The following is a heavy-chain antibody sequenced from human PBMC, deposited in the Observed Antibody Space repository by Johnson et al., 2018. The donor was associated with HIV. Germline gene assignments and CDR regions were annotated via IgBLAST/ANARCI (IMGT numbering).Heavy chain of an antibody. CDR3: AKSPGKDYGGNSGAFDI. J-gene: IGHJ3*02. D-gene: IGHD4-23*01. V-gene: IGHV3-9*01. CDR2: ISWNSGRI. Sequence: VQLVESGGGLVQPGRSLSLSCAASGFTLEDYAMHWVRQAPGKGLDWVSGISWNSGRIVYAASVGGGFTISRDISKSGLFLQMNRLKPRDTAVYYCAKSPGKDYGGNSGAFDIWGQGTMVTVSS. CDR1: GFTLEDYA.